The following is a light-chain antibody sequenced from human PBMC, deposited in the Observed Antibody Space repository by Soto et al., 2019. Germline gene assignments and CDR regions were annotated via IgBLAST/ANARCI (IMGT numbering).Light chain of an antibody. J-gene: IGLJ1*01. CDR3: SSYTSSSTLNV. CDR1: SSDVGGYNY. CDR2: DVS. Sequence: QSALTQPASVSGSPGQSITISCTGTSSDVGGYNYVSWYQQHPGKVPKLIIYDVSDRPSGVSNRFSASKSGNMASLTISGLQAEDEADYYCSSYTSSSTLNVFGSGTKLTVL. V-gene: IGLV2-14*01.